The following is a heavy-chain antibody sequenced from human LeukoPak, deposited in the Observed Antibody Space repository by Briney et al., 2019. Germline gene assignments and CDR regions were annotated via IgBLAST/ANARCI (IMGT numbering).Heavy chain of an antibody. CDR2: IYYSGNT. J-gene: IGHJ4*02. V-gene: IGHV4-59*01. Sequence: SETLSLTCTVSGGSMSSYYWSWIRQPPGKEPEWIGFIYYSGNTNYNPSLKSRVTMSVDTSKNQFSLKLSSVTAADTAVYYCARGGASSRYLQYWGQGTLVTVSS. CDR1: GGSMSSYY. D-gene: IGHD6-13*01. CDR3: ARGGASSRYLQY.